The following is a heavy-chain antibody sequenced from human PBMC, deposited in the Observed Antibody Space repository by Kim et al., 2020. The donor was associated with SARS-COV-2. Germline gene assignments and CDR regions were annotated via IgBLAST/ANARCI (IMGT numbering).Heavy chain of an antibody. D-gene: IGHD3-22*01. V-gene: IGHV1-46*01. CDR3: ARGPPLAYYYDSSGYYYFDY. J-gene: IGHJ4*02. CDR2: INPSGGST. CDR1: GYTFTSYY. Sequence: ASVKVSCKASGYTFTSYYMHWVRQAPGQGLEWMGIINPSGGSTSYAQKFQGGVTMTRDTSTSTVYMELSSLRSEHTAVYYCARGPPLAYYYDSSGYYYFDYWGQGTLVTVSS.